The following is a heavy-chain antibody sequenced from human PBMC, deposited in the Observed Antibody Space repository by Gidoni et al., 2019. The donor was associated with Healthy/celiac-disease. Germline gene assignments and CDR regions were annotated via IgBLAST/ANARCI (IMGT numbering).Heavy chain of an antibody. CDR2: IRGSGGST. V-gene: IGHV3-23*01. Sequence: EVQLLVSGGGLVQPGGSLRLSCAASGLTFSSYAMSWVRQAPGKGLEWVSAIRGSGGSTYYADSVKGRFTISRDNSKNTLYLQMNSLRAEDTAVYYCAKDGDYYGSGSPYYFDYWGQGTLVTVSS. CDR1: GLTFSSYA. D-gene: IGHD3-10*01. J-gene: IGHJ4*02. CDR3: AKDGDYYGSGSPYYFDY.